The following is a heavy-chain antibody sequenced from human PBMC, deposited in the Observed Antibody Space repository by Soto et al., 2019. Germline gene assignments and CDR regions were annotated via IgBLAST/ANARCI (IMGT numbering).Heavy chain of an antibody. V-gene: IGHV4-31*03. CDR2: IYYSGST. CDR3: ARGVVVVPAAMGGYFDY. Sequence: SETLSLTCTVSGGSISSGGYYWSWIRQHPGKGLEWIGYIYYSGSTYYNPSLKSRVTISVDTSKNQFSLKLSSVTAADTAVYYCARGVVVVPAAMGGYFDYWGQGTLVTVSS. J-gene: IGHJ4*02. D-gene: IGHD2-2*01. CDR1: GGSISSGGYY.